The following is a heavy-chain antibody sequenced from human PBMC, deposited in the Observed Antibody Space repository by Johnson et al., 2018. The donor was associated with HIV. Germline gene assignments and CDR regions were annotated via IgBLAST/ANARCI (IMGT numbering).Heavy chain of an antibody. CDR3: ARPAAYGDYSRDAFDI. CDR2: ISRSGSNI. D-gene: IGHD4-17*01. Sequence: QVQLVESGGGEVRPGGSLRLACVASGFTFSDYYMTWIGQAPGKGLEWVSYISRSGSNIYYADSVKGRFTIARDNAKNSLYLQMNSLRVEDTALYYCARPAAYGDYSRDAFDIWGQGTMVTVSS. CDR1: GFTFSDYY. J-gene: IGHJ3*02. V-gene: IGHV3-11*04.